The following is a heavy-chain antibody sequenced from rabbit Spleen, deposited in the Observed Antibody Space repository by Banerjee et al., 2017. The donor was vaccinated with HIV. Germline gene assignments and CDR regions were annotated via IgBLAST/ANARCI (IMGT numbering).Heavy chain of an antibody. J-gene: IGHJ6*01. CDR2: IYAGSTGTT. CDR1: GFSFSSGYD. D-gene: IGHD7-1*01. Sequence: QSLEESGGDLVKPGASLTLTCTASGFSFSSGYDMCWVRQAPGKGLEWIACIYAGSTGTTYYANWAKGRFTISKTSSTTVTLQMTSLTVADTATYFCARDTGTSFSSYGMDLWGPGTLVTVS. V-gene: IGHV1S40*01. CDR3: ARDTGTSFSSYGMDL.